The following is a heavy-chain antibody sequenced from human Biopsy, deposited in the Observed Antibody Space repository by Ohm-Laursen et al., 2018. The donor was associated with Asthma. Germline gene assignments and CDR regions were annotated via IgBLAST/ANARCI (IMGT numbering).Heavy chain of an antibody. CDR1: GFSFSNFA. D-gene: IGHD1-1*01. CDR3: VRDGTDDAFDI. J-gene: IGHJ3*02. CDR2: ISKDASTQ. V-gene: IGHV3-30*06. Sequence: SLRLSCAAIGFSFSNFAIHWVRQAPGKGLEWVGVISKDASTQDYADSVKGRFTMARDNSKNTLDLQMNSLREEDTAVYYCVRDGTDDAFDIWGQGAVVSVSS.